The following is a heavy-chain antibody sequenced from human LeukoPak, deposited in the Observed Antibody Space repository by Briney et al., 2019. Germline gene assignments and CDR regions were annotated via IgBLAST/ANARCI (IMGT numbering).Heavy chain of an antibody. J-gene: IGHJ6*03. V-gene: IGHV1-69*01. CDR3: ARGDTMVRGVITNSPYYYYYMDV. CDR1: GGTFSSYA. CDR2: IIPIFGTA. Sequence: SVKVSCKASGGTFSSYAISWVRQAPGQGLEWMGGIIPIFGTANYAQKFRGRVTITADESTSTAYMELSSLRSEGTAVYYCARGDTMVRGVITNSPYYYYYMDVWGKGTTVTVSS. D-gene: IGHD3-10*01.